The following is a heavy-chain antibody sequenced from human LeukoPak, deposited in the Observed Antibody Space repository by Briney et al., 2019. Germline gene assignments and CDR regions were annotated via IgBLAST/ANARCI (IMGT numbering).Heavy chain of an antibody. CDR2: INSDGSST. Sequence: PGGSLRLSCAATGFTFSSYWTHWVRQAPGKGLVWVSRINSDGSSTSYADSVKGRFTISRDNAKNTLYLQMNSLRAEDTAVYYCAREGRYYYHSSGSDYWGQGTLVTVSS. CDR3: AREGRYYYHSSGSDY. J-gene: IGHJ4*02. CDR1: GFTFSSYW. D-gene: IGHD3-22*01. V-gene: IGHV3-74*01.